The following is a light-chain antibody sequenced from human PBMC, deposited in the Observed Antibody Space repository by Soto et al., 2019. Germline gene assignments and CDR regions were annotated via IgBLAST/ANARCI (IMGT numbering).Light chain of an antibody. J-gene: IGKJ5*01. Sequence: EIVLTPSPGTLSLSPVERVTLSCRASQSVSSSHLAWYQQKPGQAPRLLMYDEFTRATGIPDRFSGSGSGTDFTLTISRLEPEDYAVYHCQQYGTSPITCGQGTRREIK. CDR3: QQYGTSPIT. CDR1: QSVSSSH. CDR2: DEF. V-gene: IGKV3-20*01.